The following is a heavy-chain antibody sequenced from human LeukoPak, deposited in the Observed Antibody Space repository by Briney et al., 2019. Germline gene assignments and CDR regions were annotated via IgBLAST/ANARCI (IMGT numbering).Heavy chain of an antibody. CDR2: INPIGGST. D-gene: IGHD3-3*01. Sequence: ASVKVSCKVSGYTLTELSMHWVRQAPGQGLEWMGIINPIGGSTSYAQKFQGRVTMTRDTSTSTVYMELSSLRSEDTAVYYCARGPQARFLEWLPKYYFDYWGQGTLVTVSS. CDR1: GYTLTELS. J-gene: IGHJ4*02. CDR3: ARGPQARFLEWLPKYYFDY. V-gene: IGHV1-46*01.